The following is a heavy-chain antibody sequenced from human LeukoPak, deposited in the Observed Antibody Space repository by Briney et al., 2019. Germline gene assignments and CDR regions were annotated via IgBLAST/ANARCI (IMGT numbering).Heavy chain of an antibody. Sequence: ASVKVSCKASGYTFTSYDINWVRQAPGQGLEWMGWINPNSGGTNYAQKFQGRVTMTRDTSISTAYMELSRLRSDDTAVYYCATSGRVFDYWGQGTLVTVSS. V-gene: IGHV1-2*02. CDR1: GYTFTSYD. CDR3: ATSGRVFDY. CDR2: INPNSGGT. J-gene: IGHJ4*02. D-gene: IGHD6-25*01.